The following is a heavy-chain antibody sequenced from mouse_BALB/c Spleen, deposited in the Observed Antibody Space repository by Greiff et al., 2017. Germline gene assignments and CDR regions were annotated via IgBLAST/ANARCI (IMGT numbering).Heavy chain of an antibody. CDR1: GYTFSSYW. J-gene: IGHJ1*01. D-gene: IGHD2-1*01. CDR3: ARFYYGNLSYWYFDV. V-gene: IGHV1-9*01. CDR2: ILPGSGST. Sequence: QVHVKQSGAELMKPGASVKISCKATGYTFSSYWIEWVKQRPGHGLEWIGEILPGSGSTNYNEKFKGKATFTADTSSNTAYMQLSSLTSEDSAVYYCARFYYGNLSYWYFDVWGAGTTVTVSS.